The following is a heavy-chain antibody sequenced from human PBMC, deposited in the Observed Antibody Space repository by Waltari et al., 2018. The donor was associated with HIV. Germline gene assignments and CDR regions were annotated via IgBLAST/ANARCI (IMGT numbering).Heavy chain of an antibody. Sequence: QVYVVESGGGVVQPGGSLRLSCTASGFNLKPYDIHWVRQAPGRGLGGVAGIRFDGSQEYYGDSVKGRFIISRDNSKNAIFLEMTTLRLEDTAKYRCVNAEAPGRDAIFDIWGKGTMVTVS. CDR1: GFNLKPYD. CDR3: VNAEAPGRDAIFDI. J-gene: IGHJ3*01. D-gene: IGHD1-26*01. CDR2: IRFDGSQE. V-gene: IGHV3-30*02.